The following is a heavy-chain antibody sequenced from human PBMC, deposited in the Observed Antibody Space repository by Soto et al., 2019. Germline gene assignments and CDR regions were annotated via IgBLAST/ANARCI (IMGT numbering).Heavy chain of an antibody. CDR3: ARSLGSAAGWSFDV. CDR2: KSISVST. D-gene: IGHD3-16*01. CDR1: GGSMSDYF. J-gene: IGHJ4*02. Sequence: PXASLSLTCTVCGGSMSDYFWTWIRLPAGKRLEWIGRKSISVSTDYNPSLKGRASMSVDTSKNQFSLRLISVTAADTALYYCARSLGSAAGWSFDVWGQGILVTVSS. V-gene: IGHV4-4*07.